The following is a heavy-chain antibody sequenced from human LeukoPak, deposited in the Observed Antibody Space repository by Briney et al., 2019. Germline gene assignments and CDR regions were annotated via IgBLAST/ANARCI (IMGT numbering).Heavy chain of an antibody. CDR3: ARHADSGLWFGELLHLDY. CDR1: GGSISSGSYY. CDR2: IYTSGST. J-gene: IGHJ4*02. Sequence: SETLSLTCTVSGGSISSGSYYWSWIRQPAGKGLEWIGRIYTSGSTNYNPSLKSRITISVDTSKNQFSLKLSSVTAADTAVYYCARHADSGLWFGELLHLDYWGQGTLVTVSS. D-gene: IGHD3-10*01. V-gene: IGHV4-61*02.